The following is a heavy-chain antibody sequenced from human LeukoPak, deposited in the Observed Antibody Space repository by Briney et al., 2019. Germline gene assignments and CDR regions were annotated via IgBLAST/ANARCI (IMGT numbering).Heavy chain of an antibody. CDR2: IDGSSSRT. CDR1: GFIFSDYY. CDR3: ARRGTDYCTPSSCHPNWFAP. D-gene: IGHD4-11*01. J-gene: IGHJ5*02. Sequence: PGGSLRLSCAASGFIFSDYYMSWMRQAPGKGLEWLSYIDGSSSRTNYADSVKGRFTIYRDNVKKSLYLQMTSLRAEDTAVYFCARRGTDYCTPSSCHPNWFAPWGQGTQVTVSS. V-gene: IGHV3-11*03.